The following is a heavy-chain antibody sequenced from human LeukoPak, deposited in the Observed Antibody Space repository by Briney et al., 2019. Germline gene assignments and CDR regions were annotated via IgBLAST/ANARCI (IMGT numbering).Heavy chain of an antibody. J-gene: IGHJ4*02. CDR1: GFTSTTYW. D-gene: IGHD1-26*01. V-gene: IGHV3-7*01. CDR2: IKGDESAK. Sequence: GGSLRLSCAPSGFTSTTYWMAWVRQAPGKGLEWVANIKGDESAKHQADSVKGRFTISRDNAQNSVYLQMSSLRVEDTAVYYCARDVGGSLDYWGQGTLVTVSS. CDR3: ARDVGGSLDY.